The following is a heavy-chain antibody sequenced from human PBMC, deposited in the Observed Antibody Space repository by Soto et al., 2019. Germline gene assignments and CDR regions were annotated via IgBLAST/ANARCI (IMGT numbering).Heavy chain of an antibody. J-gene: IGHJ4*02. D-gene: IGHD6-19*01. Sequence: SVKVSCKASGGTFSSYAISWVRQAPGQGLEWMGGIIPIFGTANYAQKFQGRVTITADESTSTAYMELSSLRSEDTAVYYCATAPGIAVAGTVYYFDYWGQGTLVTVSS. CDR1: GGTFSSYA. CDR3: ATAPGIAVAGTVYYFDY. V-gene: IGHV1-69*13. CDR2: IIPIFGTA.